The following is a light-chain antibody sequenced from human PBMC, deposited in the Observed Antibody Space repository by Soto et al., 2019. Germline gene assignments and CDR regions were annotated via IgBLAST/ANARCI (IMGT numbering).Light chain of an antibody. CDR1: SSDVGGYNF. V-gene: IGLV2-14*01. CDR2: DVT. Sequence: QSALTQPASVSGSPGQSITISCTGTSSDVGGYNFVSWYQQHPDKAPKLTIYDVTNRPSGVSNRFSGSKSGNTASLTISGLQAEDEADYYCSSYTSISTYVFGTGTKVTV. CDR3: SSYTSISTYV. J-gene: IGLJ1*01.